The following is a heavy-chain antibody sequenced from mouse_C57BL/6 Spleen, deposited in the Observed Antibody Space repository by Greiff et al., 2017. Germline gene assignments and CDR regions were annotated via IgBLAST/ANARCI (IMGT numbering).Heavy chain of an antibody. CDR1: GYTFTDYE. Sequence: VQLQQSGAELVRPGASVTLSCKASGYTFTDYEMHWVKQTPVHGLEWIGAIDPETGGTAYNQKFKGKAILTADKSSSTAYMELRSLTSEDSAVYYCTRELLRFHYFDYWGQGTTLTVSS. V-gene: IGHV1-15*01. CDR3: TRELLRFHYFDY. D-gene: IGHD1-1*01. CDR2: IDPETGGT. J-gene: IGHJ2*01.